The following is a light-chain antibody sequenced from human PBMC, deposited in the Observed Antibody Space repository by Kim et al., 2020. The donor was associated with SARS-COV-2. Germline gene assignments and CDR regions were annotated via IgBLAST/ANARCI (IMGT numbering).Light chain of an antibody. Sequence: ENVLTQSPGTLSLSPGERATLSCRATQSVTSRYIAWYQQKPGQAPRLLIYGASSRVTGIPDRFSGSGSGTDFTLTISRLEPEDFAVYYCQHYAGSTRTFGQGTKVDIK. J-gene: IGKJ1*01. CDR3: QHYAGSTRT. CDR1: QSVTSRY. V-gene: IGKV3-20*01. CDR2: GAS.